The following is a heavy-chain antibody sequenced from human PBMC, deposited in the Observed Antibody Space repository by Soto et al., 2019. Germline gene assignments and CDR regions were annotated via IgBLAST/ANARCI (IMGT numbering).Heavy chain of an antibody. D-gene: IGHD1-1*01. J-gene: IGHJ4*02. Sequence: EVQLVESGGGLVQPGGSLRLSCAASGFTFSNYGMNWVRQAPGKGLEWVSHITSSSATIYYADSVKGRFTISRDNAKSSLYLQMNSLRAEATGVYYCVSPLLKERRTFWGQGTLVTVSS. CDR2: ITSSSATI. V-gene: IGHV3-48*01. CDR1: GFTFSNYG. CDR3: VSPLLKERRTF.